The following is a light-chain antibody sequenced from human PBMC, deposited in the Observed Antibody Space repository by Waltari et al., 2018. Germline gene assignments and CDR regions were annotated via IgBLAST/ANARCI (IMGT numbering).Light chain of an antibody. J-gene: IGLJ2*01. CDR3: SSFTTIGTLVV. CDR2: EVT. V-gene: IGLV2-14*01. Sequence: QSALTQPASVSGSPGQSITISCTGTSSDVVGYNHVSWYQQQPGKAPKLVILEVTNRPAGMSNRCSGSKSGNTACLTISGLQAEDEGEYYCSSFTTIGTLVVFGGGTKVTVL. CDR1: SSDVVGYNH.